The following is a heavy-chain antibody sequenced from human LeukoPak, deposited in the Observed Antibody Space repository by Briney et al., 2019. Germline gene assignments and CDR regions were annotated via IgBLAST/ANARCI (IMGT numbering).Heavy chain of an antibody. CDR2: ISYDGSNK. CDR1: GFTFSSYG. J-gene: IGHJ4*02. Sequence: GGSLRLSCAASGFTFSSYGMHWVRQAPGKGLEWVAVISYDGSNKYYADSVKGRFTISRDNSKNTLYLQMNNLRAEDTAVYYCARDLGSSGWPFDYWGQGTLVTVSS. D-gene: IGHD6-19*01. CDR3: ARDLGSSGWPFDY. V-gene: IGHV3-30*03.